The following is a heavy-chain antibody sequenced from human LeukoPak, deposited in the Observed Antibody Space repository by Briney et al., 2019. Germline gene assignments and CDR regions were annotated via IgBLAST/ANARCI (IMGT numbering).Heavy chain of an antibody. CDR3: ARDDNYGSGQPDD. CDR1: GYTFTGYY. V-gene: IGHV1-2*02. D-gene: IGHD3-10*01. Sequence: GASVKVSCKASGYTFTGYYMHWVRQAPGQGLEWMGWINPNSGGTNYAQKFQGRVTMTTYTSTSTVYMELRSLRSDDTAVYYCARDDNYGSGQPDDWGQGTLVTVSS. J-gene: IGHJ4*02. CDR2: INPNSGGT.